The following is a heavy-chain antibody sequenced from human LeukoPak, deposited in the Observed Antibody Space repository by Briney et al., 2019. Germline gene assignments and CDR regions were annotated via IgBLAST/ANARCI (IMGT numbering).Heavy chain of an antibody. Sequence: SETLSLTCTVSGDSVSNGNYYWSWLRQPPGKALEWNGYIYYTGKTYYNPSLEGRVTILVDTSRNHFSVKLSSVTAADTAVYYCARSQNYYGSGDYWSQGTLVTVSS. CDR1: GDSVSNGNYY. CDR3: ARSQNYYGSGDY. CDR2: IYYTGKT. V-gene: IGHV4-61*03. D-gene: IGHD3-10*01. J-gene: IGHJ4*02.